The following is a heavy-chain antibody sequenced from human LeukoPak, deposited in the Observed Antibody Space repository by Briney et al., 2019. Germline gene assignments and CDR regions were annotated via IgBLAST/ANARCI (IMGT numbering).Heavy chain of an antibody. CDR2: IYSGGST. Sequence: GGSLRLSCAASGFTVSSNYMRWVRQAPGKGLEWVSVIYSGGSTYYADSVKGRFTISRDNSKNTLYLQMNSLRAEDTAVYYCARTTYYYDSSGYYYYFDYWGQGTLVTVSS. CDR1: GFTVSSNY. CDR3: ARTTYYYDSSGYYYYFDY. D-gene: IGHD3-22*01. V-gene: IGHV3-53*01. J-gene: IGHJ4*02.